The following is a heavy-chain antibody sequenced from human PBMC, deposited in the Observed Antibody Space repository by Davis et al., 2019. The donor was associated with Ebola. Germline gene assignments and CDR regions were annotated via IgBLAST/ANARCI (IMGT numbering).Heavy chain of an antibody. Sequence: MPSETLSLTCSVSGGSVGSDYWSWIRQSPGKGLEWIGYIYYSGSTNYNPSLKTRVTISVDTSKNQFSLKLSSVTAADTAVYYCARAAAWVGATHYWGQGTLVTVSS. D-gene: IGHD1-26*01. CDR2: IYYSGST. CDR1: GGSVGSDY. V-gene: IGHV4-59*02. J-gene: IGHJ4*02. CDR3: ARAAAWVGATHY.